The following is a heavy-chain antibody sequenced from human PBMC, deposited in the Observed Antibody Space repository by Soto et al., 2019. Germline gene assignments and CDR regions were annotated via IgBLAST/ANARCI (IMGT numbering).Heavy chain of an antibody. V-gene: IGHV3-23*01. J-gene: IGHJ6*02. CDR2: ISGSGVST. CDR3: AKGGYYYYGMDV. CDR1: GFTFSSYA. Sequence: GGSLRLSCAASGFTFSSYAMSWVRQAPGKGLEWVSAISGSGVSTYYADSVKGRFTISRDNSKNTLYLQMNSLRAEDTAVYYSAKGGYYYYGMDVWGQGATVTVSS.